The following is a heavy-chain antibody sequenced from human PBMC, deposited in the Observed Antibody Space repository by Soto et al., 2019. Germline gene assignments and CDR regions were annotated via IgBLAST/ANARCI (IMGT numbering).Heavy chain of an antibody. Sequence: PXESLRLSCVVSGFSVSATSIFGVRQATGKGLEWVSLMHRGGTTDNADSVKGRFTTSRDKSKNTLYLHMNGLRVEDTAVYYCERVNTTLVDHFDCWGQGTLVTVSS. V-gene: IGHV3-53*01. CDR3: ERVNTTLVDHFDC. J-gene: IGHJ4*02. CDR2: MHRGGTT. CDR1: GFSVSATS. D-gene: IGHD5-18*01.